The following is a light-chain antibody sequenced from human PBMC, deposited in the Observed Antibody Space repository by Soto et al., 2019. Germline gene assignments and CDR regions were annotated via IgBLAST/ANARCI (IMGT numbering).Light chain of an antibody. CDR3: SSYTSSSILV. V-gene: IGLV2-14*01. CDR1: SSDVGGYNY. Sequence: QYALTQPASVSGSPGQSITISCTGTSSDVGGYNYVSWYQQHPGKAPKLMIYDVSNRPSGVSNRFFGSKSGNTASLTISGLQAEDEADYYCSSYTSSSILVLGGGTKLTVL. J-gene: IGLJ3*02. CDR2: DVS.